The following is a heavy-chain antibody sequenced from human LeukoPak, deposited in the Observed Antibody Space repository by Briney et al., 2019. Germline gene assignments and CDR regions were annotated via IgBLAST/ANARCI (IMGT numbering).Heavy chain of an antibody. CDR2: IRSGGGNT. J-gene: IGHJ3*02. D-gene: IGHD4-17*01. CDR1: GFTFSNYA. V-gene: IGHV3-23*01. CDR3: ARDPNGDYVGAFEM. Sequence: GRSLRLSCAASGFTFSNYAMIWVRQAPGRGLEWVSAIRSGGGNTLYADSVKGRFTVSRDNSKDTLFLQMNNMRAEDTAVYYCARDPNGDYVGAFEMWGPGTKVTVS.